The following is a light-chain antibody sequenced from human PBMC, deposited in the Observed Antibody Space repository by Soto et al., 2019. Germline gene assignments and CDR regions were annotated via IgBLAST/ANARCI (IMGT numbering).Light chain of an antibody. CDR3: QQGKTFPFT. CDR2: TVS. J-gene: IGKJ3*01. Sequence: IQMTQSPSSVSASVGDTVTLSCQTSHGVSGWLAWYQQKPGKAPTLLIYTVSNLQSGVPSRFSGSGSGTDFILTITNLQPEDVATYFCQQGKTFPFTFGPGTKVEVK. V-gene: IGKV1-12*01. CDR1: HGVSGW.